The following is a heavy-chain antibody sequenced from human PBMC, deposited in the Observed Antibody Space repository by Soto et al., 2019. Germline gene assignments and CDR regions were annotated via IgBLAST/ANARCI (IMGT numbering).Heavy chain of an antibody. Sequence: ASVKVSCKASGYTFKNYGINWVRQAPGRGLELVAWISAYNGDTSYAQHLQGRVTVTTEILTNTAYMELRSLRPDDTAVYFCVLGGLETGYYRDMDYWGQGTLVTVSS. CDR1: GYTFKNYG. D-gene: IGHD3-9*01. CDR3: VLGGLETGYYRDMDY. V-gene: IGHV1-18*04. J-gene: IGHJ4*02. CDR2: ISAYNGDT.